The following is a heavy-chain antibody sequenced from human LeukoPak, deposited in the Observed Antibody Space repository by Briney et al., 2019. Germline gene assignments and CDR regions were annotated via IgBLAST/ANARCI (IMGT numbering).Heavy chain of an antibody. CDR2: IYSDGTI. J-gene: IGHJ5*02. Sequence: PPETLSLTCTVSGGSISRYYWSWIRQPAGKGLEWIGRIYSDGTITYNPSLQSRVTMSIDTSKNQFSLKLNFVTAADTAVYYCARDLGTTGEVKFDPWGQGTPVTVSS. V-gene: IGHV4-4*07. CDR1: GGSISRYY. D-gene: IGHD4-17*01. CDR3: ARDLGTTGEVKFDP.